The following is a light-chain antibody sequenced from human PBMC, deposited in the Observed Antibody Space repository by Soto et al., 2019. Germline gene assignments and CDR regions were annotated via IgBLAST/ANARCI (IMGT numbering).Light chain of an antibody. CDR1: QSVRGY. V-gene: IGKV3-11*01. CDR2: DAY. Sequence: EIVLTQSPATLSLSPGERATLSCRASQSVRGYLARYQQKLGQAPRLLIYDAYNRATGVPARFSGSGSGTEFTLPISSLQSEDFAVYYCQQYNNWPPITFGQGTRLEIK. J-gene: IGKJ5*01. CDR3: QQYNNWPPIT.